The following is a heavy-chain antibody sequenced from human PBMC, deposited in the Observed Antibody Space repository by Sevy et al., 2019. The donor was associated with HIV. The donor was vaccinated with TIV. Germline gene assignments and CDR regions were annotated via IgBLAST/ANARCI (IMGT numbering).Heavy chain of an antibody. D-gene: IGHD2-21*01. Sequence: GGSLRLSCAASGFAFSDHYVDWVRQAPGKGLEWVGRIRNRPNRYTTEYAASVEGRFTISRDDSRHSLYLQMNSLKTEDSAVYYCVRGPNCGVGGCQQISPYCLDVWVKGATVTVSS. CDR2: IRNRPNRYTT. CDR1: GFAFSDHY. J-gene: IGHJ6*03. CDR3: VRGPNCGVGGCQQISPYCLDV. V-gene: IGHV3-72*01.